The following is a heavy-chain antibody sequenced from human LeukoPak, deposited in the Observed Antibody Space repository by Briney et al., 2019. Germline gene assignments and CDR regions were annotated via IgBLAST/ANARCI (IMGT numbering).Heavy chain of an antibody. CDR1: GGSLSSNSNY. J-gene: IGHJ5*02. CDR3: AILGMGSS. D-gene: IGHD3-10*01. V-gene: IGHV4-39*01. Sequence: PSETLSLTCTVSGGSLSSNSNYWGWIRQPPGRGLECIGSVYYSGSTYYNPSLKSRVTISVDPSKSQFSLKLNSVTAADTAVYFCAILGMGSSWGQGTLVTVSS. CDR2: VYYSGST.